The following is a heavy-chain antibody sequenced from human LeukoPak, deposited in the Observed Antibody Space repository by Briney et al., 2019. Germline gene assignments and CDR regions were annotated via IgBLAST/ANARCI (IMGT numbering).Heavy chain of an antibody. Sequence: GESLKISCKGSGYSFTSYWIGWVRQMPGKGLEWMGIIYPGDSDTRYSPSFQGQVTISADKSISTAYLQWSSLKASDTAMYYCARIQGNWNYPAPDAFDIWGQGTMVTVSS. D-gene: IGHD1-7*01. V-gene: IGHV5-51*01. CDR2: IYPGDSDT. J-gene: IGHJ3*02. CDR3: ARIQGNWNYPAPDAFDI. CDR1: GYSFTSYW.